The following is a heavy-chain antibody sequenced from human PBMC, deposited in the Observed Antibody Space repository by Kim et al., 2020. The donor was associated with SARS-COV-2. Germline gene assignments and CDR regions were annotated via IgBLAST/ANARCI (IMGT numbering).Heavy chain of an antibody. CDR2: IYYSGST. Sequence: SETLSLTCTVSGGSISSYYWSWIRQPPGKGLEWIGYIYYSGSTNYNPSLKSRVTISVDTSKNQFSLKLSSVTAADTAVYYCARVFSGSGRPRAFDIWGQGTMVTVSS. CDR1: GGSISSYY. J-gene: IGHJ3*02. V-gene: IGHV4-59*01. D-gene: IGHD3-10*01. CDR3: ARVFSGSGRPRAFDI.